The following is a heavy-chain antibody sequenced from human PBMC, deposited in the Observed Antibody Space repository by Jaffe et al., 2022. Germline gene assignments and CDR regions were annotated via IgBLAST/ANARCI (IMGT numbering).Heavy chain of an antibody. D-gene: IGHD3-16*02. Sequence: EVQLVESGGGLVQPGGSLRLSCAASGFTVSSNYMSWVRQAPGKGLEWVSVIYSGGSTYYADSVKGRFTISRHNSKNTLYLQMNSLRAEDTAVYYCARTVGVRLGELSLYNYYYYYYMDVWGKGTTVTVSS. CDR3: ARTVGVRLGELSLYNYYYYYYMDV. V-gene: IGHV3-53*04. CDR2: IYSGGST. J-gene: IGHJ6*03. CDR1: GFTVSSNY.